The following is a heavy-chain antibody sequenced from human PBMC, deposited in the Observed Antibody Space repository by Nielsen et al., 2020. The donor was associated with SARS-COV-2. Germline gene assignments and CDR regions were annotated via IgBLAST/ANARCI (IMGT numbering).Heavy chain of an antibody. Sequence: SVTLSLTCTVSGGSISNNYWSWVRKTPGKGLEWIVYILNSGSTSYNPAFKSRVTISVDTSKKQFALRLKSVTAADTAVYYCARLYCSSDTCYSLFDYMDDLGRVTTVTVSS. CDR2: ILNSGST. D-gene: IGHD2-2*01. CDR3: ARLYCSSDTCYSLFDYMDD. CDR1: GGSISNNY. J-gene: IGHJ6*03. V-gene: IGHV4-59*08.